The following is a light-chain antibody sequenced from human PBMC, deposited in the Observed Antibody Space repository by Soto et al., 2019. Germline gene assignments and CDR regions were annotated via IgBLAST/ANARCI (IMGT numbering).Light chain of an antibody. V-gene: IGKV3-15*01. CDR1: QSVRSN. CDR2: GAS. Sequence: EIVMTQSPATLSVSPGERATLSCRASQSVRSNLAWYEQKPGQAPGLLIYGASNRATGIPARFSGSGSGTEFTLNISSLQSEDFAVYYCQQYNNWPRTFGQGTKVEI. J-gene: IGKJ1*01. CDR3: QQYNNWPRT.